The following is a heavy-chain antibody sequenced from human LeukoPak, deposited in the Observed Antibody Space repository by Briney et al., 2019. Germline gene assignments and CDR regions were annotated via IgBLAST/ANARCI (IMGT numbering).Heavy chain of an antibody. Sequence: PGGSLRLSCAASGFTFSSYAMTWVRQAPGKGLEWVSGISGSCGNTYYTDSVRSRLSISRDNSNNTLYLQVNSLRAEDTAVYYCAKGRGEAGVLSLDYWGQGTLVTVSS. CDR3: AKGRGEAGVLSLDY. J-gene: IGHJ4*02. CDR1: GFTFSSYA. V-gene: IGHV3-23*01. CDR2: ISGSCGNT. D-gene: IGHD6-19*01.